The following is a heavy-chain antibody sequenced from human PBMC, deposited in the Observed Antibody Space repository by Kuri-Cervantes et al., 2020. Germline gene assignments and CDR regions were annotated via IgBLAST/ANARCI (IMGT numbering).Heavy chain of an antibody. CDR3: ASPKDYDFWSGSPNSYYYGMDV. Sequence: SVKVSCKASGGTFSSYTISWVRQAPGQGPEWMGRIIPILGIANYAQKFQGRVTITADESTSTAYMELSSLRSEDTAVYYCASPKDYDFWSGSPNSYYYGMDVWGQGTTVTVSS. CDR2: IIPILGIA. J-gene: IGHJ6*02. V-gene: IGHV1-69*02. D-gene: IGHD3-3*01. CDR1: GGTFSSYT.